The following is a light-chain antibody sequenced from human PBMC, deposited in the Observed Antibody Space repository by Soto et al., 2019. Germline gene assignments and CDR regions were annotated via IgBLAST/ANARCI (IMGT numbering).Light chain of an antibody. CDR1: QNINSW. J-gene: IGKJ2*01. CDR3: QQYDSYSYT. CDR2: KAS. Sequence: DIQMTQSPSTLSASIGDRVTITCRASQNINSWLAWYQQKPGKAPKLLIFKASNLQSGVPSRFSGSGSGTEFTLTISSLQPDDFATYYCQQYDSYSYTFGRGTKLEI. V-gene: IGKV1-5*03.